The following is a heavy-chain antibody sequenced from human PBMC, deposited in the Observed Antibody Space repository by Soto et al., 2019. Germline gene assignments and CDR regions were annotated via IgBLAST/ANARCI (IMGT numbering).Heavy chain of an antibody. CDR2: ISGSGGST. Sequence: GGSLRLSCAASGFTFSSYAMSWVRQAPGKGLEWVSAISGSGGSTYYADSVKGRFTISRDNSKNTLYLQMNSLRAEDTAVYYCAKGVIHCSSTSCPDYYYYYGMDVWGQGTTVTVSS. D-gene: IGHD2-2*01. CDR3: AKGVIHCSSTSCPDYYYYYGMDV. J-gene: IGHJ6*02. V-gene: IGHV3-23*01. CDR1: GFTFSSYA.